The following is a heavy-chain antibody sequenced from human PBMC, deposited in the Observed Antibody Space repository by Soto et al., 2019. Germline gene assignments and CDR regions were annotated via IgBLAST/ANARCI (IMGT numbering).Heavy chain of an antibody. J-gene: IGHJ3*01. D-gene: IGHD1-1*01. Sequence: GESLKISCKGSGYSFTIYWIGWVRQMPGKGLEWMGIIYPGDSDTRYSPSFQGQVTISADKSISTAYLQWGSLKASDTARCYCAKDRQSYNSVWDPFDFWGQGTVVTVSS. CDR3: AKDRQSYNSVWDPFDF. CDR1: GYSFTIYW. CDR2: IYPGDSDT. V-gene: IGHV5-51*01.